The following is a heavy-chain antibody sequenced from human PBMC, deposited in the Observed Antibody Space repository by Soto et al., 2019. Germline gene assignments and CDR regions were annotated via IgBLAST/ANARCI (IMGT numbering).Heavy chain of an antibody. J-gene: IGHJ4*02. CDR2: ISSSSSYI. V-gene: IGHV3-21*01. Sequence: EVQLVESGGGLVKPWGSLRLSCAASGFTFSSYSMNWVRQAPGKGLEWVSSISSSSSYIYYADSVKGRFTISRDNAKNSLYLQMNSLRAEDTAVYYCARVLRYFDWLLVMDYWGQGTLVTVSS. CDR3: ARVLRYFDWLLVMDY. CDR1: GFTFSSYS. D-gene: IGHD3-9*01.